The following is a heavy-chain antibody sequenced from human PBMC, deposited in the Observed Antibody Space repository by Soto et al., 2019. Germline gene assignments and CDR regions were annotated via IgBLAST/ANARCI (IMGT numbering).Heavy chain of an antibody. V-gene: IGHV3-23*01. D-gene: IGHD3-9*01. CDR3: AKDIGYFDWLLSAYFDY. Sequence: GGSMILSCAASGFNFSSYSMSLVRQEPGKGLEWVSAISGSGGSTYYADSVKGRFTISRDNSKNTLYLQMNSLRAEDTAVYYCAKDIGYFDWLLSAYFDYWGQGTLVTVPQ. CDR1: GFNFSSYS. J-gene: IGHJ4*02. CDR2: ISGSGGST.